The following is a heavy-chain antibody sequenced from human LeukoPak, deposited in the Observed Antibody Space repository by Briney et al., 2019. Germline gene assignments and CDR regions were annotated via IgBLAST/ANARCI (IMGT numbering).Heavy chain of an antibody. CDR1: GYSISSGYY. J-gene: IGHJ4*02. D-gene: IGHD4-23*01. CDR3: ARESKDGGNSRVHRGAVGY. CDR2: IHHSGST. Sequence: PSETLSLTCTVSGYSISSGYYWGWIRQPPGKGLEWIGSIHHSGSTYYNPSLKSRVTISVDRSKNQFSLKLSSVTAADTAVYYCARESKDGGNSRVHRGAVGYWGQGTLVTVSS. V-gene: IGHV4-38-2*02.